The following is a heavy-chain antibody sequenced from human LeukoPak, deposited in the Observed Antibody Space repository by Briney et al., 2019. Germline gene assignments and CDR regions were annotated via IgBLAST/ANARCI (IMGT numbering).Heavy chain of an antibody. CDR3: AKDWTVYYYDSSGYYYPTDAFDI. J-gene: IGHJ3*02. D-gene: IGHD3-22*01. Sequence: GGSLRLSCAASGFTFSSYGMSWVRQAPGKGLEWVSAISGSGGSTYYADSVKGRFTISRDNSKNTLYLQMNSLRAEDTAVYYCAKDWTVYYYDSSGYYYPTDAFDIWGQGTMVTVSS. CDR1: GFTFSSYG. CDR2: ISGSGGST. V-gene: IGHV3-23*01.